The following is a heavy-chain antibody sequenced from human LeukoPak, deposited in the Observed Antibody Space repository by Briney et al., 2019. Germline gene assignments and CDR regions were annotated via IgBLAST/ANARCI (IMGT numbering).Heavy chain of an antibody. J-gene: IGHJ4*02. CDR3: ARVLESEMATIGATDY. CDR2: ISSSSSYI. D-gene: IGHD5-24*01. V-gene: IGHV3-21*01. Sequence: GGPLRLSCAASGFTFSSYSMNWVRQAPGKGLEWVSSISSSSSYIYYADSVKGRFTISRDNAKNSLYLQMNSLRAEDTAVCYCARVLESEMATIGATDYWGQGTLVTVSS. CDR1: GFTFSSYS.